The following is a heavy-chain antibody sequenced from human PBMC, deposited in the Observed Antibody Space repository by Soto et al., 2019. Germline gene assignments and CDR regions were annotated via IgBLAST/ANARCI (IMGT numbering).Heavy chain of an antibody. CDR1: GFTFSDYY. J-gene: IGHJ4*02. CDR2: ISSSSSYT. D-gene: IGHD3-22*01. Sequence: QVQLVESEGGLVKPGGSLRLSCAASGFTFSDYYMSWIRQAPGKGLEWVSYISSSSSYTNYADSVKGRFTISRDNAKNSLYLQMNSLRAEDTAVYYCARDHYYDSSGEGYWGQGTLVTVSS. V-gene: IGHV3-11*05. CDR3: ARDHYYDSSGEGY.